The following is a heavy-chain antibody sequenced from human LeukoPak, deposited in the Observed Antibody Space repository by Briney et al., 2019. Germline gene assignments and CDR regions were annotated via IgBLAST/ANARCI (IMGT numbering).Heavy chain of an antibody. CDR2: IYYSGST. D-gene: IGHD3-22*01. CDR3: ARDPGTMIVPNAFDI. Sequence: SETLSLTRTVSGGSISSYYWSWIRQPPGKGLEWIGYIYYSGSTNYNPSLKSRVTISVDTSKNQFSLKLSSVTAADTAVYYCARDPGTMIVPNAFDIWGQGTMVTVSS. J-gene: IGHJ3*02. CDR1: GGSISSYY. V-gene: IGHV4-59*01.